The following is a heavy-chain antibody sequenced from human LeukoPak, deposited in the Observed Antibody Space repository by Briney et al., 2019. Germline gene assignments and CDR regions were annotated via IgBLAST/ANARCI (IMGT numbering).Heavy chain of an antibody. J-gene: IGHJ4*02. CDR2: SNAGNGNT. D-gene: IGHD5-24*01. CDR3: PSRLLHGYNPPRFDY. Sequence: ASVKVSFKASGYTFTSYAMHWVRQAPGQRLEWMGWSNAGNGNTKYSQEFQGRVTITRDTSASTAYMELRSLRSADTPVYYCPSRLLHGYNPPRFDYWGQGPLVTVSS. CDR1: GYTFTSYA. V-gene: IGHV1-3*02.